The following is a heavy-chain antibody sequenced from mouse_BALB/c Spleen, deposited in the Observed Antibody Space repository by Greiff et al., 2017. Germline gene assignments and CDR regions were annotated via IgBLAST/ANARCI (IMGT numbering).Heavy chain of an antibody. D-gene: IGHD1-1*01. CDR2: ISYSGST. V-gene: IGHV3-2*02. J-gene: IGHJ3*01. CDR1: GYSITSDYA. CDR3: ARYYYGSSYPFAY. Sequence: EVKLVESGPGLVKPSQSLSLTCTVAGYSITSDYAWNWIRQFPGNKLEWMGYISYSGSTSYNPSLKSRISITRDTSKNQFFLQLNSVTTEDTATYYCARYYYGSSYPFAYWGQGTLVTVSA.